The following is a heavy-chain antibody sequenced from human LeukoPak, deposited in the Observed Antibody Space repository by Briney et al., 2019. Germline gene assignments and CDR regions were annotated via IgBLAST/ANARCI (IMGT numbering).Heavy chain of an antibody. CDR2: IRYDGSDK. CDR1: GFTFSSYG. V-gene: IGHV3-30*02. J-gene: IGHJ5*02. CDR3: ANSGFDP. Sequence: PGGSLRLSCATSGFTFSSYGMHWVRQALGKGPEWVAFIRYDGSDKYYADSVKGRFTISRDNSKNTLYLQMNSLRVDDTAVYYCANSGFDPWGQGTLVTVSS.